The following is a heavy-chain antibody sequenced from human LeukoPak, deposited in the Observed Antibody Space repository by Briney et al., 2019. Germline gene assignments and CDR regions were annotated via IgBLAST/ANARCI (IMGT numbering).Heavy chain of an antibody. CDR1: GGSMNQYY. CDR2: IYYSNT. V-gene: IGHV4-59*01. J-gene: IGHJ6*03. D-gene: IGHD3-22*01. Sequence: TSETLSLTCTVSGGSMNQYYWNWIRQPPGKGLEWIGYIYYSNTNYNPSLKSRVTISVETSKNQVSLKLTSVTAADTAVYFCARGQYYSDSSGYSYYNYYMDVWGKGTTVTISS. CDR3: ARGQYYSDSSGYSYYNYYMDV.